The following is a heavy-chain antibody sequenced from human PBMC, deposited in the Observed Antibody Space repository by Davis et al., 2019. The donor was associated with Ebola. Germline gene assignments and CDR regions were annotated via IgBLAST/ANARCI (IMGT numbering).Heavy chain of an antibody. CDR2: ISGSATST. CDR3: ARDAFSLSRYDTEDH. CDR1: GFTFYRYE. J-gene: IGHJ4*02. D-gene: IGHD3-9*01. Sequence: PGGSLRLSCAASGFTFYRYEMNWVRQAPGKWLEWVSYISGSATSTFYADSVKGRFTISRDNARDSLYLQMDSLRVEDTAIYYCARDAFSLSRYDTEDHWGQGTLVTVSS. V-gene: IGHV3-48*03.